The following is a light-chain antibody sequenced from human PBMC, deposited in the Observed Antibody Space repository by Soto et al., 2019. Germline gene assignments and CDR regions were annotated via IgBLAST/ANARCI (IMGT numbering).Light chain of an antibody. CDR3: QKYNSAPRT. V-gene: IGKV1-27*01. Sequence: DIQMTQYPSTLSASVGDRVTITCRASQSISSWLAWYQQKPGKAPKLLIYAASTLQSGVPSRFSGSGSGTDFTLTISSLQPEDVATYYCQKYNSAPRTFGPRTKVDI. CDR2: AAS. J-gene: IGKJ3*01. CDR1: QSISSW.